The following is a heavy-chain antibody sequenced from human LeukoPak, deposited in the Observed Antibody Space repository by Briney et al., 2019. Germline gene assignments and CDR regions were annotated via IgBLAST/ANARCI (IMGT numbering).Heavy chain of an antibody. J-gene: IGHJ6*03. CDR1: GFTFSSYG. D-gene: IGHD3-10*01. Sequence: GGSLRLSCAASGFTFSSYGMSWVRQAPGKGLEWVSAISGSGGSTYYADSVKGRFTISRDNSKNTLYLQMNSLRAEDTAVYYCAKGYGSGSYWGNYYYMDVWGKGTTVTISS. CDR2: ISGSGGST. V-gene: IGHV3-23*01. CDR3: AKGYGSGSYWGNYYYMDV.